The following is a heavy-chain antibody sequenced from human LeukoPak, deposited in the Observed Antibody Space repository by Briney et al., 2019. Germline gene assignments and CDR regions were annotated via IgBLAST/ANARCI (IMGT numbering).Heavy chain of an antibody. Sequence: GGALRLSCAASGFTFSSYWMSWVRQAPGKGLEWVSYISSSGNTIYYADSVKGGFTISRDNAKNSLYLQTNSLRAEDTAVYYCARSTYGSGRTIDYWGQGTLVTVSS. CDR2: ISSSGNTI. CDR3: ARSTYGSGRTIDY. J-gene: IGHJ4*02. V-gene: IGHV3-48*04. D-gene: IGHD3-10*01. CDR1: GFTFSSYW.